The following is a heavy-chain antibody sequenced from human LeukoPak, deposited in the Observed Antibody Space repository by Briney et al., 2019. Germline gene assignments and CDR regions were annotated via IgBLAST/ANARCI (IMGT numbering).Heavy chain of an antibody. CDR2: INSDGSST. D-gene: IGHD3-3*01. Sequence: GGSLRLSCAASGFTFSSYLMHWVRQAPGKGLVWVSGINSDGSSTTYADSVKGRFTISRDNAKNTLYLQMNSLRADDTAVYYCARSTIRLNWFDLWGQGTLVTVSS. J-gene: IGHJ5*02. V-gene: IGHV3-74*01. CDR3: ARSTIRLNWFDL. CDR1: GFTFSSYL.